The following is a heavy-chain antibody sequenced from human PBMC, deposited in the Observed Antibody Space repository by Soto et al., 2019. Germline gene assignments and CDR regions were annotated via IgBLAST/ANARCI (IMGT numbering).Heavy chain of an antibody. D-gene: IGHD2-21*02. Sequence: QVQLVQSGAEEKKPGASVKVSCKASGYTFTSYAMHWVRQAPGQRLEWMGWINAGKGNTKYSQKFKGRVTTTRDTPASTAYMELSSLRSEDTAVYYCARSIVGVTALDYWGQGTLVTVSS. V-gene: IGHV1-3*05. CDR3: ARSIVGVTALDY. J-gene: IGHJ4*02. CDR2: INAGKGNT. CDR1: GYTFTSYA.